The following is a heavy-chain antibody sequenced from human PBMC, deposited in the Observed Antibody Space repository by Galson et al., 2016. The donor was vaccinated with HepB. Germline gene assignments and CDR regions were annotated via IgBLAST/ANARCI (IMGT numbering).Heavy chain of an antibody. D-gene: IGHD3-9*01. CDR3: AKDNLDWSYYYYGMDV. V-gene: IGHV3-30*18. CDR2: ISYDGRNA. J-gene: IGHJ6*02. Sequence: SLRLSCAASGFTFSRFAMHWVRQAPGKGLEWVALISYDGRNAYYADSIKGRFTISRDNSKSTVYLQMNSLRAEDTAVYYCAKDNLDWSYYYYGMDVWGQGTTVTVSS. CDR1: GFTFSRFA.